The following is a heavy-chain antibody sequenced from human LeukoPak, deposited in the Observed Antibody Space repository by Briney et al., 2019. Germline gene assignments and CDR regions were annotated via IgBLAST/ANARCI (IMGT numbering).Heavy chain of an antibody. CDR3: ARSPTRLTFYFDY. CDR1: RYTFTSYG. J-gene: IGHJ4*02. CDR2: ISAYNGNT. V-gene: IGHV1-18*01. Sequence: ASVKVSCTASRYTFTSYGISWVRQAPGQGLEWMGWISAYNGNTNYAQKLQGRVTMTTDTSKSTAYMELRSLRSDDTAVYYCARSPTRLTFYFDYWGQGTLVTVSS. D-gene: IGHD4/OR15-4a*01.